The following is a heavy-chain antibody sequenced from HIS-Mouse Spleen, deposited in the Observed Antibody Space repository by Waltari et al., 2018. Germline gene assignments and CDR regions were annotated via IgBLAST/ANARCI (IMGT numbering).Heavy chain of an antibody. CDR3: ARDRDGSYYFDY. CDR2: ISYDGSNK. D-gene: IGHD1-26*01. J-gene: IGHJ4*02. V-gene: IGHV3-30-3*01. Sequence: QVQLVESGGGVVQPGRSLRLSCAASGFTFSSYAMHWVRQAPGKGLEWVAVISYDGSNKYYADSVKGRFTISRDNSKNTLYLQMNSLRAEDTAVYYCARDRDGSYYFDYWGQGTLVTVSS. CDR1: GFTFSSYA.